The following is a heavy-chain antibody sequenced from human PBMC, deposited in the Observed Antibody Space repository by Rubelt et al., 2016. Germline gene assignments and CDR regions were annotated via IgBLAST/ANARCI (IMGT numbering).Heavy chain of an antibody. D-gene: IGHD6-19*01. CDR3: ARGRRFAGGSGGSY. CDR2: INHSEST. J-gene: IGHJ4*02. V-gene: IGHV4-34*01. Sequence: QVQLQQWGAGLLKPSETLSLTCAVYGGSFSGYYWSWIRQPTGKGLEWIGDINHSESTNYNPSLKVRVTISVDTSKNQVSLKLSSGTAADTAVYYCARGRRFAGGSGGSYWGQGTLVTVSS. CDR1: GGSFSGYY.